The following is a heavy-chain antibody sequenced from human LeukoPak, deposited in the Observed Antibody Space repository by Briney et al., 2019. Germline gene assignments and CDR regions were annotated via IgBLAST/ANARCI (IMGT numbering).Heavy chain of an antibody. CDR3: AKDPSSGHAYV. J-gene: IGHJ6*02. V-gene: IGHV1-46*01. CDR1: GYTFTSYY. CDR2: INPSVVST. Sequence: ASEKVSCKASGYTFTSYYMHWVRQAPGQGLEWMGIINPSVVSTNYAQKFQGRVTMTRDTSTSTVYMELSSLRSEDTAVYYCAKDPSSGHAYVWGQGTTVTVSS. D-gene: IGHD6-19*01.